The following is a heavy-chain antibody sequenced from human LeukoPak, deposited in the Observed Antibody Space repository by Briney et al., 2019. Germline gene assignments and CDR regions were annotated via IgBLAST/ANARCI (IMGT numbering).Heavy chain of an antibody. Sequence: ASVKVSCKASGYTFTSYDINWVRQATGQGLEWMGWMNPNSGNTGYAQKLQGRVTMTTDTSTSTAYMELRSLRSDDTAVYYCARETYGDYDYYFDYWGQGTLVTVSS. CDR3: ARETYGDYDYYFDY. CDR2: MNPNSGNT. J-gene: IGHJ4*02. CDR1: GYTFTSYD. D-gene: IGHD4-17*01. V-gene: IGHV1-8*01.